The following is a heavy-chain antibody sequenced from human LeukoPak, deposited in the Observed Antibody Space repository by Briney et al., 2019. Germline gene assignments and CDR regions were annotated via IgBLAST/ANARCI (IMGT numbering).Heavy chain of an antibody. CDR3: ARAPRITMVRGVINAFDI. CDR1: GGSISSGGCY. Sequence: SETLSLTCTVSGGSISSGGCYWSWIRQHPGKGLEWIGYIYYSGSTYYNPFLKSRVTISVDTSKNQFSLKLSSVTAADTAVYYCARAPRITMVRGVINAFDIWGQGTMVTVSS. J-gene: IGHJ3*02. V-gene: IGHV4-31*03. CDR2: IYYSGST. D-gene: IGHD3-10*01.